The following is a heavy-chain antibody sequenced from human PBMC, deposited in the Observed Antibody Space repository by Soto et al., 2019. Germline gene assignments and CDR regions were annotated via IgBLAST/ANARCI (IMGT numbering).Heavy chain of an antibody. Sequence: QITLKESGPTLVKPTQTLTLTCTFSGFSLSTSGVGVGCIRQPPGKALAWLALIYWDDDKRYSPSLKSRLTITKDTSKNRVVLTMTNMDPVDTATYYCAHRRGEYCSSTSCYGGWFDPWGQGTLVTVAS. CDR1: GFSLSTSGVG. D-gene: IGHD2-2*01. J-gene: IGHJ5*02. CDR2: IYWDDDK. V-gene: IGHV2-5*02. CDR3: AHRRGEYCSSTSCYGGWFDP.